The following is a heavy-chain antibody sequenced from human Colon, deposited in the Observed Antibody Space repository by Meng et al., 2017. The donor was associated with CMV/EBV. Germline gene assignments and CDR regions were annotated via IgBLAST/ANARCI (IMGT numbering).Heavy chain of an antibody. CDR1: GYTFSGYY. D-gene: IGHD2-8*01. CDR3: ARENGFRREGAGNLDY. CDR2: INANSGAT. V-gene: IGHV1-2*02. J-gene: IGHJ4*02. Sequence: ASVKVPCKGSGYTFSGYYIHWVRQAPGQGLEWVGWINANSGATNYGTTFQGRVTLTRYTSIRTAYLELTSLKSDDTAVYYCARENGFRREGAGNLDYWGQGTLVTVSS.